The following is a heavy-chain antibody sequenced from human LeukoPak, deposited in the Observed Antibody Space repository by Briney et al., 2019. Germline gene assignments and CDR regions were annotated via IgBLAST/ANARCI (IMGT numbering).Heavy chain of an antibody. D-gene: IGHD6-19*01. CDR3: ARDVYGSGDV. Sequence: QPGGSLRLSCVASGFTFSSYGMHWVRQAPGKGLEWVTNINEDGRQKYYLDSVKGRFTISRDNAKNLLFLQMNTLRAEDTAVYYCARDVYGSGDVWGQGTTVTVSS. V-gene: IGHV3-7*03. CDR1: GFTFSSYG. J-gene: IGHJ6*02. CDR2: INEDGRQK.